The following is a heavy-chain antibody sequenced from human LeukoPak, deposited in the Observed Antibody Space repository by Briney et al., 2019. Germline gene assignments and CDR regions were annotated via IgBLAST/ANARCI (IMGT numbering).Heavy chain of an antibody. J-gene: IGHJ6*04. Sequence: QPGRSLRLSCAASGFTFSSYAMHWVRQAPGKGLEWVAVISYDGSNKYYADSVKGRFTISRDNSKNTLYLQMNSLRAEDTAVYYCARDREVLPWFGEFESMDYGMDVWGKGTTVTVSS. CDR1: GFTFSSYA. V-gene: IGHV3-30*04. CDR2: ISYDGSNK. CDR3: ARDREVLPWFGEFESMDYGMDV. D-gene: IGHD3-10*01.